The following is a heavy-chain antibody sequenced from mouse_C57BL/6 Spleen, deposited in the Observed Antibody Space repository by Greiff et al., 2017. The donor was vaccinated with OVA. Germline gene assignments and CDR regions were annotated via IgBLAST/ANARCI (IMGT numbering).Heavy chain of an antibody. CDR3: ARGPRYDFDGGFAY. D-gene: IGHD2-4*01. J-gene: IGHJ3*01. V-gene: IGHV1-9*01. CDR1: GYTFTGYW. Sequence: QVQLKESGAELLKPGASVKLSCKATGYTFTGYWIEWVKQRPGHGLEWIGEILPGSGSTNYNEKFKGKATFTADTSSNTAYMQRSSLTTEDSAIYCCARGPRYDFDGGFAYWGQGTLVTVSA. CDR2: ILPGSGST.